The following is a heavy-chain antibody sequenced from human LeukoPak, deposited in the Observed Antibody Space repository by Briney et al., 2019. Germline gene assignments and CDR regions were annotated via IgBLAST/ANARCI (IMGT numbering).Heavy chain of an antibody. J-gene: IGHJ4*02. CDR3: LRNSPYFDY. CDR1: GFTFSSYS. V-gene: IGHV3-21*01. CDR2: ISSSSSYI. Sequence: GGSLRLSCAASGFTFSSYSMNWVRQAPGNGLEWVSSISSSSSYISYADSVKGRFTISTDNAKNSLYLQMNSLRAEDTAVYYCLRNSPYFDYWGQGTLVTVSS. D-gene: IGHD4-23*01.